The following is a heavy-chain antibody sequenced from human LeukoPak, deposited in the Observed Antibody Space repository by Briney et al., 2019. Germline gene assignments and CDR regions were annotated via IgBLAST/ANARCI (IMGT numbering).Heavy chain of an antibody. CDR3: ANLWEWGGTMVRGVDFDAFDI. D-gene: IGHD3-10*01. CDR1: GFTFSSYA. Sequence: GGSLRLSRAASGFTFSSYAMSWVRQAPGKGLEWVSAISGSGGSTYYADSVKGRFTISRDNSKNTLYLQMNSLRAEDTAVYYCANLWEWGGTMVRGVDFDAFDIWGQGTMVTVSS. V-gene: IGHV3-23*01. CDR2: ISGSGGST. J-gene: IGHJ3*02.